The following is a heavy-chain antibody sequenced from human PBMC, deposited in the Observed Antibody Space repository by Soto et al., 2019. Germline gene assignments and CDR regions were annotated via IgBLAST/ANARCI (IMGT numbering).Heavy chain of an antibody. CDR2: SSGSGDTT. V-gene: IGHV3-23*01. Sequence: EVQLLESGGGLVQPGGSLRLSCAVSGFTFSNYGMSWVRQAPGKGLEWVSASSGSGDTTYYADSVKGRFTISRDNSKNTLYVQMNSLRAEDTAVYYCAKDELVRGDAFDLWGQGTMVTVSS. J-gene: IGHJ3*01. D-gene: IGHD2-15*01. CDR1: GFTFSNYG. CDR3: AKDELVRGDAFDL.